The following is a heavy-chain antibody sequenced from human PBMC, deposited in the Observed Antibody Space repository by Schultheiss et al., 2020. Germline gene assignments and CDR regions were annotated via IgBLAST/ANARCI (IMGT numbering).Heavy chain of an antibody. D-gene: IGHD4-17*01. CDR1: GFTFSSYS. J-gene: IGHJ4*02. CDR3: ARGEGSSYGDCGF. Sequence: GGSLRLSCAASGFTFSSYSMNWVRQAPGKGLEWVSSISSSSSYIYYADSVKGRFTISRDNAKNSLYLQMNSLGAEDTAVYYCARGEGSSYGDCGFWGQGTLVTVSS. V-gene: IGHV3-21*01. CDR2: ISSSSSYI.